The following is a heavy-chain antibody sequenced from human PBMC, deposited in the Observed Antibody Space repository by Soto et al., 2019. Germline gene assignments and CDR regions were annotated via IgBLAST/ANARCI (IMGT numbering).Heavy chain of an antibody. CDR2: MSFDGTYQ. D-gene: IGHD1-1*01. J-gene: IGHJ4*02. Sequence: QVQLAESGGGVVQPGRSLRLSCSGSGFRFSDYGMHWVRQAPGKGLVWVAMMSFDGTYQYSADSVKGRLTISRDNSKNTLFLQMKSLRAGDPSVYYCATERRDGKNNSVYGFWGQGTLVTVSS. V-gene: IGHV3-30*03. CDR3: ATERRDGKNNSVYGF. CDR1: GFRFSDYG.